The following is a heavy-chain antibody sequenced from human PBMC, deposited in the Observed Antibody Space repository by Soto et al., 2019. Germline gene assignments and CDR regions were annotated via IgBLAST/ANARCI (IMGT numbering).Heavy chain of an antibody. CDR1: GDTFSTYT. V-gene: IGHV1-69*13. CDR2: IIPRSGTS. CDR3: ARHPGGRGYYYGMDV. J-gene: IGHJ6*02. Sequence: SVKVSCKASGDTFSTYTITWVRQAPGQGLEWMGGIIPRSGTSNYAQKFQGRVTITADESTSTAYMELSSLRSEDTAVYYCARHPGGRGYYYGMDVWGQGTTVTVSS. D-gene: IGHD2-15*01.